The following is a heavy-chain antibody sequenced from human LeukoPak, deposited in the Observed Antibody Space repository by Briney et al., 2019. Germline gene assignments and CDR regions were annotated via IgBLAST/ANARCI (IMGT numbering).Heavy chain of an antibody. CDR1: GFTFSSYA. CDR3: ARGGPDSSGYYYYFDY. J-gene: IGHJ4*02. V-gene: IGHV3-33*01. CDR2: IWYDGSNK. D-gene: IGHD3-22*01. Sequence: GGSLRLSCAASGFTFSSYAMHWVRRAPGKGLEGVAVIWYDGSNKYYADSVKGRFTISRDNSKNTLYLQMNSLRAEDTAVYYCARGGPDSSGYYYYFDYWGQGTLVTVSS.